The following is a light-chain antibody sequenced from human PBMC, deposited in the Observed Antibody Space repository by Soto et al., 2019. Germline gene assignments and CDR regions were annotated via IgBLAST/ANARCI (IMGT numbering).Light chain of an antibody. CDR2: GAS. V-gene: IGKV3-15*01. CDR3: QQYNNWPPWT. J-gene: IGKJ2*02. Sequence: EIVMTQSPATLSVSLGERATLSCRASQSVSSNLAWYQQKPGQAPRLLIYGASTRATGIPARFSGSRSGTEFTLTISSLQSEDFAVYYSQQYNNWPPWTFGQGTKLEIK. CDR1: QSVSSN.